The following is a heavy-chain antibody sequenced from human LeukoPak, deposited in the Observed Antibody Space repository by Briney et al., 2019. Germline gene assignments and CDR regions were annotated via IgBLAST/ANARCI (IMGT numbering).Heavy chain of an antibody. Sequence: PGGSLRLSCAASGFTVISNYMSWVRQAPGKGLDWFSLIYIRGSTYYADSVRGRFTISRDNSKNTLCLQMNSLRAEDTAVYYCATTRHDAFDIWGQGTMVTVSS. V-gene: IGHV3-53*01. CDR3: ATTRHDAFDI. CDR2: IYIRGST. CDR1: GFTVISNY. J-gene: IGHJ3*02.